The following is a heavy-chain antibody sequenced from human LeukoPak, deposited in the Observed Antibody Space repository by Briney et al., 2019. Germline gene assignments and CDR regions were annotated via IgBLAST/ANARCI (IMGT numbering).Heavy chain of an antibody. CDR3: ARRKDEVTATFDY. V-gene: IGHV4-39*01. CDR1: GGSMNNYY. D-gene: IGHD2-21*02. Sequence: SETLSLTCTVSGGSMNNYYWGWIRQPPGKGLEWIGNIFSSGTTYYNQSLKSRVTISVDTSKNQFSLKVRGVTAADAAVYYCARRKDEVTATFDYWGQGILVTVSS. CDR2: IFSSGTT. J-gene: IGHJ4*02.